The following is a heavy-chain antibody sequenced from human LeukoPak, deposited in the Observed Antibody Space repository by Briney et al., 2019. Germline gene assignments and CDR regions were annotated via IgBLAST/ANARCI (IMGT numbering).Heavy chain of an antibody. CDR2: IKQDGSEK. J-gene: IGHJ4*02. V-gene: IGHV3-7*01. CDR1: GFIFSNYW. CDR3: AGPPQAGPFDY. D-gene: IGHD6-19*01. Sequence: QPGGSLRLSCAASGFIFSNYWMTWVHQAPGKGLEWVANIKQDGSEKNYVDSVKGRFTISRDNAKNSLYLQMNSLRAEDTAVYYCAGPPQAGPFDYWGQGTLVAVSS.